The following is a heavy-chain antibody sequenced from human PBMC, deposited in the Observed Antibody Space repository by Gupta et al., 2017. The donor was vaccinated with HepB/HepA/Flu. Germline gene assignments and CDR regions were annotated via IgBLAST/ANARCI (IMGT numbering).Heavy chain of an antibody. J-gene: IGHJ4*02. CDR3: ARDPGYSGSYYFDY. D-gene: IGHD1-26*01. CDR1: GFTFSAYD. Sequence: EVQLVESGGGLVQPGGSLRLSCAASGFTFSAYDMTWVRQDPGKGLEWVSYISSSGNTIYYADSVKGRFTISRDNAKSSLYLQMNSLRAEDTAVYYCARDPGYSGSYYFDYWGQGSLVTVSS. CDR2: ISSSGNTI. V-gene: IGHV3-48*03.